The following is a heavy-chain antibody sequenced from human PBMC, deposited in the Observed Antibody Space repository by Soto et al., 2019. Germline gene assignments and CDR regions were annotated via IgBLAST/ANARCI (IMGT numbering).Heavy chain of an antibody. CDR2: ISSNGGST. CDR3: AREYRSGGSCYSRFDY. CDR1: GFTFSSYA. Sequence: EVQLVESGGGLVQPGGSLRLSCAASGFTFSSYAMHWVRQAPGKGLEYVSAISSNGGSTYYANSVKGRFTISRDNSKNTLYLQMGSLRAEDMAVYYCAREYRSGGSCYSRFDYWGQGTLVTVSS. J-gene: IGHJ4*02. V-gene: IGHV3-64*01. D-gene: IGHD2-15*01.